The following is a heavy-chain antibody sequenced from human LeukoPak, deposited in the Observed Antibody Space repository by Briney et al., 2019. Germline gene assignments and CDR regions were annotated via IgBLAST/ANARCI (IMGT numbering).Heavy chain of an antibody. V-gene: IGHV3-23*01. Sequence: PGGSLRLSCAASGFTFSSYAMSWVRQAPGKGLEWVSAISGSGGSTYYADSVKGRFTISRDNSKNTLYLQMNSLRAEDTAVYYCARDLTSGGDYYYYGMDVWGQGTTVTVSS. CDR3: ARDLTSGGDYYYYGMDV. J-gene: IGHJ6*02. D-gene: IGHD3-10*01. CDR1: GFTFSSYA. CDR2: ISGSGGST.